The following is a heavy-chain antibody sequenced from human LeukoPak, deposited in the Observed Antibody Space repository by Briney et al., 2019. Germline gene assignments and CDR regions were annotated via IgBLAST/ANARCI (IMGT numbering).Heavy chain of an antibody. J-gene: IGHJ4*02. CDR3: ARGGWVRGCSSTSCLPDY. D-gene: IGHD2-2*01. CDR1: GGTFSSYA. Sequence: SVKVSCKASGGTFSSYAISWVRQAPGQGLEWMGGIIPIFGTANYAQKFQGRVTITADKSTSTAYMELSSLRSEDTAVYYCARGGWVRGCSSTSCLPDYWGQGTLVTVSS. CDR2: IIPIFGTA. V-gene: IGHV1-69*06.